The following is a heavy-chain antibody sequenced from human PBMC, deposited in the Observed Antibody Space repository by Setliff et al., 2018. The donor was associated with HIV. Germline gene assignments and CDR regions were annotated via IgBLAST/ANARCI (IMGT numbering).Heavy chain of an antibody. CDR2: IHTSGST. V-gene: IGHV4-61*09. CDR1: GGSISSGSHY. Sequence: LSLTCTVSGGSISSGSHYWTWIRQPAGKGLEWIGHIHTSGSTNYDLSLMSRVTISVDTSKNQFSLKLSSVTAADTAVYYCATSGYSYAFNWFDPWGQGTLVTVSS. CDR3: ATSGYSYAFNWFDP. D-gene: IGHD5-18*01. J-gene: IGHJ5*02.